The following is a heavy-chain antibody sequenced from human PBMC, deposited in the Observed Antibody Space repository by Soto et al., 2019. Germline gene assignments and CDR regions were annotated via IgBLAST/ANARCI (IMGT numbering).Heavy chain of an antibody. J-gene: IGHJ4*02. CDR3: ARDIRRGYYFDY. CDR2: INHSGST. CDR1: GGSFSGYY. D-gene: IGHD2-2*02. Sequence: PSETLSLTCAVYGGSFSGYYWSWIRQPPGKGLEWIGEINHSGSTNYNPSLKSRVTISVDTSKNQFSLKLSSVTAADTAVYYCARDIRRGYYFDYWGQGTLVTVSS. V-gene: IGHV4-34*01.